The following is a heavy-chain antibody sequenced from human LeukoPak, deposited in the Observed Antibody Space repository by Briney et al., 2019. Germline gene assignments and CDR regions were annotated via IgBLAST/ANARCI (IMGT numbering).Heavy chain of an antibody. Sequence: GESLKISCKGSGYSFTNYWIGWVRQMPGEGLEWMGIIYPGDSDTTYSPSFQGQVTISADKSISTAYMQWSSLKASDTAMYYCARRLTDTSRYYRGFDYWGQGTLVTVSS. CDR1: GYSFTNYW. D-gene: IGHD3-22*01. CDR2: IYPGDSDT. V-gene: IGHV5-51*01. CDR3: ARRLTDTSRYYRGFDY. J-gene: IGHJ4*02.